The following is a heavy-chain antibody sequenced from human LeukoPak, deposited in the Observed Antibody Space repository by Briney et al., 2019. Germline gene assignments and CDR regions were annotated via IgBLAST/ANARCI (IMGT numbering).Heavy chain of an antibody. CDR3: ARSKVYDSSGYYYYYYYMDV. Sequence: SETLSLTCTVSGGSISSYYWSWIRQPAGKGLEWIGRIYASGSTNYNPSLKSRVTMSVDTSKNQFSLKLSSVTAADTAVYYCARSKVYDSSGYYYYYYYMDVWGKGTTVTISS. D-gene: IGHD3-22*01. J-gene: IGHJ6*03. V-gene: IGHV4-4*07. CDR1: GGSISSYY. CDR2: IYASGST.